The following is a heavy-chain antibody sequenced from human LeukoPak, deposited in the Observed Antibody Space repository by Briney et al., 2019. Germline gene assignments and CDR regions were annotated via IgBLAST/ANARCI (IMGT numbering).Heavy chain of an antibody. V-gene: IGHV3-23*01. CDR3: AKASSRYYFDY. CDR1: GFTFSSYA. Sequence: GGSLRLSCAASGFTFSSYAMSWVRQAPGKGLVWVSRINSDGSSTTYADSVKGRFTISRDNSKNTLYLQMNSLRAEDTAVYYCAKASSRYYFDYWGQGTLVTVS. CDR2: INSDGSST. D-gene: IGHD6-6*01. J-gene: IGHJ4*02.